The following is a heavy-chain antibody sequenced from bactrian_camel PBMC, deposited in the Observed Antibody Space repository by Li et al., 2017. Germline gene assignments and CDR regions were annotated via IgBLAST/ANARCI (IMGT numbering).Heavy chain of an antibody. D-gene: IGHD1*01. CDR3: AAEARGSRPFGLAWTYPLSKFEYNF. V-gene: IGHV3S53*01. J-gene: IGHJ4*01. CDR2: YCNDGTA. CDR1: DPRSSYIPAC. Sequence: HVQLVESGGGSVQAGGSLKLSCVVSDPRSSYIPACMAWFRQAQATPREVVAAYCNDGTASYADSVKGRFTISKDNAKNTLYLQMDNLKPEDTATYYCAAEARGSRPFGLAWTYPLSKFEYNFWGQGTQVTVS.